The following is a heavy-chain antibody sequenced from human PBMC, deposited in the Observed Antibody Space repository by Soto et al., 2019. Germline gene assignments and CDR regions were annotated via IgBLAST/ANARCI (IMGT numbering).Heavy chain of an antibody. V-gene: IGHV1-18*01. J-gene: IGHJ4*02. Sequence: QVQLVQSGAEVKKPGASVKVSCKTSGYTFTSYHISWVRQAPGQGLEWMGWISAYNTNTNYAQKFQGRVTMTTDTLTSTAYMELMSLRSDETAVYYCARDTPPTDYWGQGTLVTVSS. CDR2: ISAYNTNT. CDR1: GYTFTSYH. CDR3: ARDTPPTDY.